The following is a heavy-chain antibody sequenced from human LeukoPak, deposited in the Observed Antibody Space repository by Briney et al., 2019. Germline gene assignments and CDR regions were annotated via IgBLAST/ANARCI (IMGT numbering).Heavy chain of an antibody. Sequence: ASVKVSSKASGYTFTAYYMHCGRQAPGQELEWMGQINPNSGGTNYAQKFQGRVTITRDRSISTAYMELSRLRSDDTAVYYCARVRRGELDYWGQGTLVTVSS. J-gene: IGHJ4*02. CDR2: INPNSGGT. V-gene: IGHV1-2*06. CDR1: GYTFTAYY. CDR3: ARVRRGELDY. D-gene: IGHD7-27*01.